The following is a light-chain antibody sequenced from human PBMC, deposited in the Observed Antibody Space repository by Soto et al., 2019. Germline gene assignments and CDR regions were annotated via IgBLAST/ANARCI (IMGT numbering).Light chain of an antibody. CDR2: GAS. Sequence: TQSPATLSVSPGDRATLSCRASQSINSNLAWYQQQPGQAPMLLIYGASTRATAVPDRFSGSGSGTDFTLTISRLEPEDFAVYYCHQYGSSPTTLGQGTKVDIK. CDR3: HQYGSSPTT. CDR1: QSINSN. V-gene: IGKV3-20*01. J-gene: IGKJ1*01.